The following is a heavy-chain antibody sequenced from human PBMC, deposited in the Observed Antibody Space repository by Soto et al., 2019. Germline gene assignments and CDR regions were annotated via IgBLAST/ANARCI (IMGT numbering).Heavy chain of an antibody. V-gene: IGHV4-39*01. D-gene: IGHD3-3*01. CDR2: IYYSGST. CDR1: GGSISSSSYY. J-gene: IGHJ4*02. CDR3: ARRSSFWSGYRGAFDY. Sequence: QLQLQESGPGLVKPSETLSLTCTVSGGSISSSSYYWGWIRQPPGKGLEGIGSIYYSGSTYYNPSLNSRVTISVDTSKNQFSLNLSSVTAADTAVYYCARRSSFWSGYRGAFDYWGQGTLVTISS.